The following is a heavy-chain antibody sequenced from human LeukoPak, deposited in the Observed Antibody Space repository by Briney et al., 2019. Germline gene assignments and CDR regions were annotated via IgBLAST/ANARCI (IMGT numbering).Heavy chain of an antibody. CDR1: GFTFSSYA. D-gene: IGHD5-18*01. Sequence: GSLRLSCAASGFTFSSYAMHWVRQAPGKGLEWVAVISYDGSNKYYADSVKGRFTISRDNSKNTLYMQMNSLRAEDTAVYYCAKGDKPVIAMVKFDYWGQGTLVTVSS. CDR3: AKGDKPVIAMVKFDY. V-gene: IGHV3-30*04. J-gene: IGHJ4*02. CDR2: ISYDGSNK.